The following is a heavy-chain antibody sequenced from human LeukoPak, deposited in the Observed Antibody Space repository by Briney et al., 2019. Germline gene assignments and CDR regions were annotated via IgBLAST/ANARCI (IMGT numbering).Heavy chain of an antibody. J-gene: IGHJ5*02. D-gene: IGHD1-20*01. V-gene: IGHV4-59*01. CDR1: GGSISSYY. Sequence: SETLSLTCTVSGGSISSYYWSWIRQPPGKGLEWIGYIYYSGSTNYNPSPKRRVPISANTSKNQSSFKLIYVTAADTTVDYSGSTNYSPSLKSRVTISVATCKSQFSLKLSSVTAADTAVYNCAREIEWFGELLSNWFDPWGQGTLVTASS. CDR2: IYYSGST. CDR3: GSTNYSPSLKSRVTISVATCKSQFSLKLSSVTAADTAVYNCAREIEWFGELLSNWFDP.